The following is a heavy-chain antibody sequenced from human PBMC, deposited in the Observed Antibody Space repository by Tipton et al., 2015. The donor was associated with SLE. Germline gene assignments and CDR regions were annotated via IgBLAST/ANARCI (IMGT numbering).Heavy chain of an antibody. CDR3: ARQENHGFGELAY. D-gene: IGHD3-10*01. J-gene: IGHJ4*02. CDR1: GFTFSSYA. V-gene: IGHV3-23*01. Sequence: SLRLSCAASGFTFSSYAMTWVRQAPGKGLGWVSSISGSDGSTYDADSVKGRFSISRDNSKNTLYLQMNSLRVEDTALYYCARQENHGFGELAYWGQGILVTVSS. CDR2: ISGSDGST.